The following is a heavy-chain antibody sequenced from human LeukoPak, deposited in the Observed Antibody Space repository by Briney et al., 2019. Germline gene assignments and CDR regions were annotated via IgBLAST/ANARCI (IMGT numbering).Heavy chain of an antibody. V-gene: IGHV3-30*03. CDR3: AVVAGAFDI. D-gene: IGHD2-15*01. CDR2: ISYDGSNK. Sequence: GGSLRLSCAASGFTFSSYSMNWVRQAPGKGLEWVAVISYDGSNKYYADSVKGRFTISRDNSKNTLYLQMNSLRAEDTAVYYCAVVAGAFDIWGQGTMVTVSS. J-gene: IGHJ3*02. CDR1: GFTFSSYS.